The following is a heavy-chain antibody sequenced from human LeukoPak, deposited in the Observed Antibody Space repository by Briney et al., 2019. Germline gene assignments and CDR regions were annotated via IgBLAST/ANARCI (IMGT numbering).Heavy chain of an antibody. Sequence: SETLSLTCTVSGGSISSYHWTWIRQPPGKGLEWMGYVYYSGSTNYNPSLKSRVTISIDTSKNQFSLKLTSVTAADTAIYYCARPDRYCSGGSCWDSWGQGTLVTVSS. V-gene: IGHV4-59*01. CDR2: VYYSGST. D-gene: IGHD2-15*01. CDR1: GGSISSYH. J-gene: IGHJ4*02. CDR3: ARPDRYCSGGSCWDS.